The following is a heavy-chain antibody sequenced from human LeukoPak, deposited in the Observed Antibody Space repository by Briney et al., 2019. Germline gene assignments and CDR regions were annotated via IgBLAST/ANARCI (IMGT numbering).Heavy chain of an antibody. Sequence: ASVKVSCKASGYTLTGYYMHWVRQAPGQGLEWMGWINPNSGGTNYAQKFQGRVTMTRDTSISTAYMELSRLRSDDTAVYYCARDTFLSSYCSTSCYVQYFDYWGQGTLVTVSS. CDR2: INPNSGGT. CDR1: GYTLTGYY. V-gene: IGHV1-2*02. D-gene: IGHD2-2*01. J-gene: IGHJ4*02. CDR3: ARDTFLSSYCSTSCYVQYFDY.